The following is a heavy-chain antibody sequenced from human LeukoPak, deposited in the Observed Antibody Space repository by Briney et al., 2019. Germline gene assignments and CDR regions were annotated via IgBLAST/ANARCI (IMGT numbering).Heavy chain of an antibody. J-gene: IGHJ4*02. Sequence: PGGSLRLSCAASGFTFDDYGMNWVRQAPGKGLEWVSGISGSGGSTYLADSVKGRFTISRDNSKNTLYLEMNSLRADDTAVYYCAKDRPTVYSSSWLHFLDSWGQGTLVTVSS. D-gene: IGHD6-13*01. CDR2: ISGSGGST. V-gene: IGHV3-23*01. CDR1: GFTFDDYG. CDR3: AKDRPTVYSSSWLHFLDS.